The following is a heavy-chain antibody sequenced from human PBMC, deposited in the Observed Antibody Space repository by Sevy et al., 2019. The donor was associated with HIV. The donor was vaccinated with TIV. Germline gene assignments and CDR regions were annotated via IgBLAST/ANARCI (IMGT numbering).Heavy chain of an antibody. CDR3: ARGILDFWSGCWFDP. Sequence: GGSLRLSCAASGFTFSSYSMNWVRQAPGKGLEWVSSISSSSSYIYYVDSVKGRFTISRDNAKNSLYLQMNSLRAEDTAVYYCARGILDFWSGCWFDPWGQGTLVTVSS. CDR1: GFTFSSYS. V-gene: IGHV3-21*01. D-gene: IGHD3-3*01. CDR2: ISSSSSYI. J-gene: IGHJ5*02.